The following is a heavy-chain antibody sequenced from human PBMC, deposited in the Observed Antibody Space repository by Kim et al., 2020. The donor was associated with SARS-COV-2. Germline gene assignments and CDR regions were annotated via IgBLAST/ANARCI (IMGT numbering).Heavy chain of an antibody. V-gene: IGHV4-34*01. CDR3: ARVGVHYFGSGSYHNGMQKIDY. J-gene: IGHJ4*02. Sequence: SETLSLTCAVYGGSFSGYYWSWIRQPPGKGLEWIGEINHSGSTNYNPSLKSRVTISVDTSKNQFSLKLSSVTAADTAVYYCARVGVHYFGSGSYHNGMQKIDYWGQGTLVTVSS. CDR1: GGSFSGYY. CDR2: INHSGST. D-gene: IGHD3-10*01.